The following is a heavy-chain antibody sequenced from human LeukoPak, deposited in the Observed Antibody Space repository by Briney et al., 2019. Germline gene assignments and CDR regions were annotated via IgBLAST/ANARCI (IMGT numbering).Heavy chain of an antibody. V-gene: IGHV3-48*03. CDR3: ARDLLYYDSSGGGY. J-gene: IGHJ4*02. D-gene: IGHD3-22*01. Sequence: AGGSLRLSCAASGFTFSSYEMNWVRQAPGKGLEWVSYISSSGSTIYYTDSVKGRFTISRDNAKNSLYLQMNSLRAEDTAVYYCARDLLYYDSSGGGYWGQGTLVTVSS. CDR1: GFTFSSYE. CDR2: ISSSGSTI.